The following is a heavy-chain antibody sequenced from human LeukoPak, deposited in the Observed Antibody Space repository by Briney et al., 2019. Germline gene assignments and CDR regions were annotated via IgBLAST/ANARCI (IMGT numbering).Heavy chain of an antibody. CDR3: AKDRETTSSGTFGN. V-gene: IGHV3-30*18. Sequence: GRSLRLSCVASAFTFSIYGMHCVRQAPGKGLEWVAVISEDGTKKNYAESVKGRFTISRDNSNNTLYLQMNSLRAEDTAVYYCAKDRETTSSGTFGNWGQGTLVTVSS. J-gene: IGHJ4*02. D-gene: IGHD6-13*01. CDR2: ISEDGTKK. CDR1: AFTFSIYG.